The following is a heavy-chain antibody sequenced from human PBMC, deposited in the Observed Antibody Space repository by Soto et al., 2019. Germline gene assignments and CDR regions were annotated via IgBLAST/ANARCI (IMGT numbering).Heavy chain of an antibody. J-gene: IGHJ3*02. CDR1: GFTFSSYW. CDR2: INSDGSST. V-gene: IGHV3-74*01. Sequence: GGSLRLSCTASGFTFSSYWVHWVRQPPGKGLVLVSRINSDGSSTDLADSVKGRFTISRDNVGNTLFLQMDSLRAEDTAVYYCARGDYYDTTGHYPFIWGHGTMVTVSS. D-gene: IGHD3-22*01. CDR3: ARGDYYDTTGHYPFI.